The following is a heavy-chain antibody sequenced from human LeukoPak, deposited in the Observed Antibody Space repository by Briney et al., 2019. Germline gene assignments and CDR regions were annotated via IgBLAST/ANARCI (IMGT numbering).Heavy chain of an antibody. V-gene: IGHV4-39*07. Sequence: SKTLSLTCTVSGGSISSSSYYWGWIRPPPGKGLGWVGSIYYSGSTYYNPSLKSRVTISVDTSKNQFSLKLSSVTAADTAVYYCARHRGGIVGATTGPGDYWGQGTLVTVSS. CDR3: ARHRGGIVGATTGPGDY. D-gene: IGHD1-26*01. CDR1: GGSISSSSYY. CDR2: IYYSGST. J-gene: IGHJ4*02.